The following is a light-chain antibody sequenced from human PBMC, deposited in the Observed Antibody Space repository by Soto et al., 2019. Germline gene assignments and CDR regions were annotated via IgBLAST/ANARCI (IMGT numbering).Light chain of an antibody. CDR2: DAS. CDR1: QSVGNS. J-gene: IGKJ4*02. V-gene: IGKV1-5*01. Sequence: DIQMTQSPSTLSASVGDRVSITCRASQSVGNSLAWYQQRPGKAPKLLIFDASTLESGVPSKFSGSGSDTEFTFTIRSLQPDDSATYYCKQYNTYGLTFGGGTKVDIK. CDR3: KQYNTYGLT.